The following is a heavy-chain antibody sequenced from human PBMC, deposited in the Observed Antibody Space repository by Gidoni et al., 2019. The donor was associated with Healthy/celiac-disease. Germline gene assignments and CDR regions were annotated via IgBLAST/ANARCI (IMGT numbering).Heavy chain of an antibody. CDR2: ISSNGGST. D-gene: IGHD2-15*01. CDR3: ARGQNCSGGSCYSGAFGY. J-gene: IGHJ4*02. CDR1: GFTFSSYA. Sequence: EVQLVESGGGLVQPGGSLRLSCAASGFTFSSYAMHWVRQAPGKGLEYVSAISSNGGSTYDANSVKGRFTISRDNAKNTLYLQMGSLRAEDMAGYYCARGQNCSGGSCYSGAFGYWGQGTLVTVSS. V-gene: IGHV3-64*01.